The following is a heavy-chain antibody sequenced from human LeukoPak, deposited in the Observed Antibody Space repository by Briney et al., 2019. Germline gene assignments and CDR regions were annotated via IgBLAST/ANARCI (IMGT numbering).Heavy chain of an antibody. CDR3: ARGGLTTKDYYYYGMDV. CDR1: GGSISSYY. CDR2: IYYSGST. Sequence: SETLSLTCTVSGGSISSYYWSWIRQPPGKGLEWTGYIYYSGSTNYNPSLKSRVTISVDTSKNQFSLKLSSVTAADTAVYYCARGGLTTKDYYYYGMDVWGQGTTVTVSS. D-gene: IGHD4-17*01. J-gene: IGHJ6*02. V-gene: IGHV4-59*01.